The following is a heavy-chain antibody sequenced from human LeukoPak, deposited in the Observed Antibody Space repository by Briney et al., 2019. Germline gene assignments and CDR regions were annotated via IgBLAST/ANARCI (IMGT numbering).Heavy chain of an antibody. V-gene: IGHV3-23*01. CDR1: GFTFSSYA. J-gene: IGHJ5*02. CDR3: AKQGGDQRGDWFDP. D-gene: IGHD3-16*01. Sequence: EPGGSLRLSCAASGFTFSSYAMSWVRQAPGKGLEWVSAISGSGGSTCCADSVKGRFTISRDNSKNTLYLQMNSLRAEDTAVYYCAKQGGDQRGDWFDPWGQGTLVTVSS. CDR2: ISGSGGST.